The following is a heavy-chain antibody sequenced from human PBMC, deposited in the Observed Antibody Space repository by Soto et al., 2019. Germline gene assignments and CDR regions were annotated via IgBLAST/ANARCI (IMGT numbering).Heavy chain of an antibody. D-gene: IGHD5-18*01. CDR3: AKGGYKYGLDH. CDR1: GFTLSSSA. J-gene: IGHJ5*02. V-gene: IGHV3-23*01. Sequence: PXGSLRLSCSAAGFTLSSSAMSWVRQAPGKGPDWVSAIIESGDNTCSADSVKGRFTISRDNTKNTLYLQMNSLRAEDTALYFCAKGGYKYGLDHWGQGPLVTVSS. CDR2: IIESGDNT.